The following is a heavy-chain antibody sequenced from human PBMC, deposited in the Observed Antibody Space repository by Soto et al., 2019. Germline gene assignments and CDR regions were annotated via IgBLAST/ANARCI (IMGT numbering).Heavy chain of an antibody. D-gene: IGHD3-22*01. V-gene: IGHV1-69*02. CDR2: IIPILGIA. Sequence: QVQLVQSGAEVKKPGSSVKVSCKASGGTFSSYTISWVRQAPGQGLEWMGRIIPILGIANYAQKFQGRVTITADKSTSTAYMELSSLRSEDTAVYYCARLPYYYDSSGYNPADYWGQGTLVTVSS. CDR1: GGTFSSYT. CDR3: ARLPYYYDSSGYNPADY. J-gene: IGHJ4*02.